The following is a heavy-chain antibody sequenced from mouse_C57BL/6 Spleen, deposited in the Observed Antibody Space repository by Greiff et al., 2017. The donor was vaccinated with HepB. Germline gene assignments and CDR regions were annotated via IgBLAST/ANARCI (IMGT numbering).Heavy chain of an antibody. CDR1: GYTFTTYP. CDR3: ARGGSNYVNFDY. J-gene: IGHJ2*01. D-gene: IGHD2-5*01. Sequence: VQVVESGAELVKPGASVKMSCKASGYTFTTYPIEWMKQNHGKSLEWIGNFHPYNDDTKYNEKFKGKATLTVEKSSSTVYLELSRLTSDDSAVYYCARGGSNYVNFDYWGQGTTLTVSS. V-gene: IGHV1-47*01. CDR2: FHPYNDDT.